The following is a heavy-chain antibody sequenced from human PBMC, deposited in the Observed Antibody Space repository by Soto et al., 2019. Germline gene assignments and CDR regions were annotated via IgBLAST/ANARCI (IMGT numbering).Heavy chain of an antibody. D-gene: IGHD6-19*01. CDR3: ARAQTVARDFDY. CDR1: GGSISSGGYY. J-gene: IGHJ4*02. V-gene: IGHV4-31*03. Sequence: SETLSLTCTVSGGSISSGGYYWSWIRQHPGKGLEWIGYIYYSGSTYYNPSLKSRVTISVDTSKYQFSLKLSSVTAADTAVYYCARAQTVARDFDYWGQGTLVTVSS. CDR2: IYYSGST.